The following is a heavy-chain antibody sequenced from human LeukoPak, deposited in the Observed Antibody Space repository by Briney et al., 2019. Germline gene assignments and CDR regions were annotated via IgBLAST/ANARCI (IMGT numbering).Heavy chain of an antibody. CDR1: GGSISSYY. CDR2: IYYSGST. D-gene: IGHD5-24*01. CDR3: AGTSADGYNLI. Sequence: PSETLPLTCTVSGGSISSYYWSWIRQPPGKGLEWIGYIYYSGSTNYNPSLKSRVTISVDTSKNQFSLKLSSVTAADTAVYYCAGTSADGYNLIWGQGTLVTVSS. V-gene: IGHV4-59*08. J-gene: IGHJ4*02.